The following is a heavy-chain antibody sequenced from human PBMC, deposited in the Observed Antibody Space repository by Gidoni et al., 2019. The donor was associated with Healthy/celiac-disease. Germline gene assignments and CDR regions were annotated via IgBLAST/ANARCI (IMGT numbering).Heavy chain of an antibody. CDR3: AKVGELRGFDYYYYGMDV. D-gene: IGHD1-26*01. V-gene: IGHV3-23*01. Sequence: EVQLLESGGGLVQPGGSLRRSCAASGCTFSSYAMSWVRQAPGKGLECVSAISGSGGSTYYADSVKGRFTISRDNSKNTLYLQMTSLRAEDTAVYYCAKVGELRGFDYYYYGMDVWGQGTTVTVSS. CDR1: GCTFSSYA. J-gene: IGHJ6*02. CDR2: ISGSGGST.